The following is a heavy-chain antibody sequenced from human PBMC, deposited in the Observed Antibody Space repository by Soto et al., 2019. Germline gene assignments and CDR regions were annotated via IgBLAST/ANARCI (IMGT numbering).Heavy chain of an antibody. Sequence: GGSLRLSCAASGFTFSSYAMSWVRQAPGKGLEWVSAISGSGGSTYYADSVKGRFTISRDNSKNTLYLQMNSLRAEDTAVYYCAKDPGWGGSSWYRYFDYWGQGTLVTVSS. V-gene: IGHV3-23*01. CDR1: GFTFSSYA. CDR3: AKDPGWGGSSWYRYFDY. CDR2: ISGSGGST. J-gene: IGHJ4*02. D-gene: IGHD6-13*01.